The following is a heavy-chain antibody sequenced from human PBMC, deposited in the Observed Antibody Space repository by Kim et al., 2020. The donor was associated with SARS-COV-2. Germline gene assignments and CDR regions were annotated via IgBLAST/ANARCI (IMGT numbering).Heavy chain of an antibody. J-gene: IGHJ4*02. V-gene: IGHV4-61*01. CDR1: GGSVSSGSYY. D-gene: IGHD3-10*01. CDR3: ARERSRFGELDY. CDR2: IYYSGST. Sequence: SETLSLTCTVSGGSVSSGSYYWSWIRQPPGKGLEWIGYIYYSGSTNYNPSLKSRVTISVDTSKNQFSLKLRSVTAADTAVYYCARERSRFGELDYWGQGTLVTVSS.